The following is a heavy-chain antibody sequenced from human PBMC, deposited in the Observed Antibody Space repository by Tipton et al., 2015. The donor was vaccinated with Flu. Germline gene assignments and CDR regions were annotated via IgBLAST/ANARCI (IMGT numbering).Heavy chain of an antibody. CDR2: ISQRGST. D-gene: IGHD3/OR15-3a*01. CDR1: GGSFSASY. Sequence: TLSLTCAVYGGSFSASYWSWVRQPPGKGLEWIGEISQRGSTNYKPSLKSRITISVDTSKNQFSLKLSSVTAADTAVYYCATGTGYADQYWGQGTLVTVSS. V-gene: IGHV4-34*01. CDR3: ATGTGYADQY. J-gene: IGHJ4*02.